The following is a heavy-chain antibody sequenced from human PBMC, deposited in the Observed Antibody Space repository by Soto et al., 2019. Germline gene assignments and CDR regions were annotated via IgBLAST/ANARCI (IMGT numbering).Heavy chain of an antibody. V-gene: IGHV3-33*01. CDR1: GFTFSSYG. CDR3: ERDKEAAWFDP. D-gene: IGHD6-25*01. J-gene: IGHJ5*02. CDR2: IWYDGSNK. Sequence: GGSLRLSCAASGFTFSSYGMHWVRQAPGKGLEWVAVIWYDGSNKYYADSVKGRFTISRDNSKNTLYLQMNSLRAEDTAVYYCERDKEAAWFDPWGQGTLVTVSS.